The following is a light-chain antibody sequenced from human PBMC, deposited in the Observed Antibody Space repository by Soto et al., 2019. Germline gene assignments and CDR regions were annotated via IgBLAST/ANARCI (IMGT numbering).Light chain of an antibody. V-gene: IGKV1-5*03. Sequence: DLQMTQSPSTLSASVGDRVTITCRASQSISGWLAWYQQKPGKAPKLLIYKASTLESGVPSRFSGSGSGTEFTLTISSLQPDDFATYYCQQYNNYGSWTFGQGTRVEIK. CDR1: QSISGW. CDR2: KAS. CDR3: QQYNNYGSWT. J-gene: IGKJ1*01.